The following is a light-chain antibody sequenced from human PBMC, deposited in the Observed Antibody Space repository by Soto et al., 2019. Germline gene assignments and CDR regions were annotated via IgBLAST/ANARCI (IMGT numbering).Light chain of an antibody. CDR3: QSYDSSLSGSVV. CDR1: SSNIGAGYD. V-gene: IGLV1-40*01. CDR2: GNI. Sequence: QSVLTQPPSVSGAPGQRVTISCTGSSSNIGAGYDIDWYQQLPGTAPKLLIYGNINRPSGVPDRFSGSKSGTSASLAITGLQAEDEADYYCQSYDSSLSGSVVFGGGTKLTV. J-gene: IGLJ2*01.